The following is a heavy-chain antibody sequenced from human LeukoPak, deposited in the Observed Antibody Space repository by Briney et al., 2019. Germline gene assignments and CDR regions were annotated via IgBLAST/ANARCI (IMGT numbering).Heavy chain of an antibody. Sequence: SETLSLTCTVSGGSISSGGYYWSWIRQPPGKGLEWIGYIYHSGSTYYNPSLKSRVTISVDRSKNQFSLKLSSVTAADTAVYYCARANPRSSWYYFDYWGQGTLVTVSS. D-gene: IGHD6-13*01. J-gene: IGHJ4*02. V-gene: IGHV4-30-2*01. CDR2: IYHSGST. CDR1: GGSISSGGYY. CDR3: ARANPRSSWYYFDY.